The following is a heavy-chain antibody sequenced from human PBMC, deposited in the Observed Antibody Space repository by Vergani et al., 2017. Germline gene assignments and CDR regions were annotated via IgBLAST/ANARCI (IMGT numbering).Heavy chain of an antibody. V-gene: IGHV4-59*01. Sequence: QVQLQESGPGLVKPSETLSLTCTVSGGSISSYYWSWIRQPPGKGLEWIGYIYYSGSTNYNPSLKSRATISVDTSTNQFSLKQSSVTAAYTAVYYCARSMVRGVISSFDYWGQGALVTVSS. D-gene: IGHD3-10*01. J-gene: IGHJ4*02. CDR3: ARSMVRGVISSFDY. CDR2: IYYSGST. CDR1: GGSISSYY.